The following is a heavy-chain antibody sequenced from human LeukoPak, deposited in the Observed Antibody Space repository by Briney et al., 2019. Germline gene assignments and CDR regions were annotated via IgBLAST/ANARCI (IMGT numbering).Heavy chain of an antibody. Sequence: PGGTLRLSCAASGFTFSSYSMNWVRQAPGKGLEWVSSISSSSSYIYYADSVKGRFTISRDNAKNSLYLQMISLRAEDTAVYYCARDKIDGYYYGSGSYPFQHWGQGTLVTVSS. CDR2: ISSSSSYI. CDR1: GFTFSSYS. V-gene: IGHV3-21*01. D-gene: IGHD3-10*01. J-gene: IGHJ1*01. CDR3: ARDKIDGYYYGSGSYPFQH.